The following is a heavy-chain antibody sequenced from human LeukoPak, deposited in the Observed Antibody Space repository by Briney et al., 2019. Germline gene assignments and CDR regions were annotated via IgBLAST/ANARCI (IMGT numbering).Heavy chain of an antibody. J-gene: IGHJ6*03. CDR3: ARDRGSSWQRSYYMDV. V-gene: IGHV4-38-2*02. Sequence: SETLSLTCTVSGYSISSGYYWGWIRQPPGKGLEWTGSIDHSGSTYYNPSLKSRVTISVDTSKNQFSLKLSSVTAADTAVYYCARDRGSSWQRSYYMDVWGKGTTVTVSS. D-gene: IGHD6-13*01. CDR2: IDHSGST. CDR1: GYSISSGYY.